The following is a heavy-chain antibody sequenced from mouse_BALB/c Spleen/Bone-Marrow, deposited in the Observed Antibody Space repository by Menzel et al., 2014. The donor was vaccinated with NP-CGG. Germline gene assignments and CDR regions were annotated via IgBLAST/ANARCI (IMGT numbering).Heavy chain of an antibody. CDR1: GFNVKDTY. V-gene: IGHV14-3*02. CDR3: ASYVYGYYFDY. J-gene: IGHJ2*01. Sequence: QLQQSGAELVKPGASVKLSCTASGFNVKDTYIHWVKQRPEQGLEWIGRIDPANGNTKYDPKFQGKATITADTSSNTAYLQLSSLTSEDTAVYYCASYVYGYYFDYWGQGTTLTVSS. D-gene: IGHD2-2*01. CDR2: IDPANGNT.